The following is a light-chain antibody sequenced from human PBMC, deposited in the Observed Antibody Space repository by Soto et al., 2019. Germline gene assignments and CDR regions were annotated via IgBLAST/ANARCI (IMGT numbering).Light chain of an antibody. CDR3: SSWDDRFNGVL. V-gene: IGLV1-44*01. CDR1: GSNIGSNA. Sequence: QSVLTQPPSASGTPGQRVTISCSGSGSNIGSNAVSWYQHLPGTAPKLLIYSDNQRPSGVPDRFSGSKSGTSASMAISGLRSEAEADYYCSSWDDRFNGVLFGGGTKLTVL. J-gene: IGLJ2*01. CDR2: SDN.